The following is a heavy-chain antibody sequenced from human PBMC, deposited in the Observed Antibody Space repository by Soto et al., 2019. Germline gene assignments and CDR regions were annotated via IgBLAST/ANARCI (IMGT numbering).Heavy chain of an antibody. V-gene: IGHV5-51*01. J-gene: IGHJ6*02. Sequence: LGESLKISCKGSGYSFTSYWIGWVRQMPGKGLEWMGIIYPGDSDTRYSPSFQGQVTISADKSISTAYLQWSSLKASDTAMYYCARHGGYCSSTSCYIRGYYYYYGMDVWGQGTTVTVSS. CDR1: GYSFTSYW. CDR3: ARHGGYCSSTSCYIRGYYYYYGMDV. CDR2: IYPGDSDT. D-gene: IGHD2-2*02.